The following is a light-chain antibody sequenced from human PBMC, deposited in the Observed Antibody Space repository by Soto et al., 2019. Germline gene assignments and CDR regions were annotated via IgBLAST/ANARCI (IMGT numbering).Light chain of an antibody. V-gene: IGKV3D-20*02. CDR1: QSLSSSQ. Sequence: EIVLTQSPGTLSLSPGERTTLSCRASQSLSSSQLAWYQQKPGQAPRPLIYGASRRATGVPDRFSGSGSGTDFTLTISRLEPEDFAVYYCHQRSNWPLTFGGGTKVDIK. J-gene: IGKJ4*01. CDR3: HQRSNWPLT. CDR2: GAS.